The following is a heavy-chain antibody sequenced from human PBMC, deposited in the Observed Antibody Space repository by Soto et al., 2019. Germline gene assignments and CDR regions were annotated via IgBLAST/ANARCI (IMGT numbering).Heavy chain of an antibody. CDR2: IYYSGST. Sequence: SETLSLTCTVSGGSISSSSYYWCWIRQPPGKGLEWIGSIYYSGSTYYNPSLKSRVTISVDTSKNQFSLKLSSVTAADTAVYYCARGRQDYYDSGYNWFDPWGQGTLVTVSS. V-gene: IGHV4-39*07. D-gene: IGHD3-22*01. CDR3: ARGRQDYYDSGYNWFDP. CDR1: GGSISSSSYY. J-gene: IGHJ5*02.